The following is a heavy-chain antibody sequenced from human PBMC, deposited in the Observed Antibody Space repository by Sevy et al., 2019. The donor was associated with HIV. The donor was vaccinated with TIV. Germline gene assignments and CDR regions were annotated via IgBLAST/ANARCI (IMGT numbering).Heavy chain of an antibody. CDR3: AREGCTKPHDY. Sequence: GGSLILSCAASGFDFSIYSMSWVRQAPGKGLEWVSTLSFGCGKINYADSVKGRFTISRDNSKSSVYLQMNNMRVEDTAVYYCAREGCTKPHDYWGQRTLVTVSS. CDR2: LSFGCGKI. J-gene: IGHJ4*02. D-gene: IGHD2-8*01. V-gene: IGHV3-23*01. CDR1: GFDFSIYS.